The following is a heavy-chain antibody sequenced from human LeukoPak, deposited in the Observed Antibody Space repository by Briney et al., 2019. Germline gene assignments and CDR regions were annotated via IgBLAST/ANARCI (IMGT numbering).Heavy chain of an antibody. CDR1: GGSISSGGYY. D-gene: IGHD2-21*02. CDR3: ARGVVVTYNWFDP. Sequence: PSQTLFLTCTVSGGSISSGGYYWSWIRQHPGKGLEWIGYIYYSGSTYYNPSLKSRVTISVDTSKNQFPLKLSSVTAADTAVYYCARGVVVTYNWFDPWGQGTLVTVSS. J-gene: IGHJ5*02. V-gene: IGHV4-31*03. CDR2: IYYSGST.